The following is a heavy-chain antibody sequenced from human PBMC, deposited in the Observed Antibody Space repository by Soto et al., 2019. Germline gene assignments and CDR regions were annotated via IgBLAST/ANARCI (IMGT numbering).Heavy chain of an antibody. D-gene: IGHD2-2*01. CDR1: GYSFISHY. Sequence: QVQLVQSGAEVTRPGASVKVSCKASGYSFISHYIHWVRQAPGQGLEWMGFINPSVGSATLAQKFQGRVTMTRDTSTRTVYMELTILRSEDAAVYYCARDYLSSKLSLSYFDFWGQGTLVTVSS. V-gene: IGHV1-46*01. CDR2: INPSVGSA. CDR3: ARDYLSSKLSLSYFDF. J-gene: IGHJ4*02.